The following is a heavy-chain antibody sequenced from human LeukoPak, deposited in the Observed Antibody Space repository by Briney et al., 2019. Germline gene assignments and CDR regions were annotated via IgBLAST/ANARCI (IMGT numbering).Heavy chain of an antibody. CDR1: GFTFSSYA. CDR2: ISSNGGST. CDR3: ARGREWFDC. V-gene: IGHV3-64*01. D-gene: IGHD3-3*01. J-gene: IGHJ4*02. Sequence: PGGSLRLSCAASGFTFSSYAMHSVRQAPGKGLEYVSAISSNGGSTYYANSVKGRFTISRDNSKNTLYLQMGSLRAEDMAVYYCARGREWFDCWGQGTLVTVSS.